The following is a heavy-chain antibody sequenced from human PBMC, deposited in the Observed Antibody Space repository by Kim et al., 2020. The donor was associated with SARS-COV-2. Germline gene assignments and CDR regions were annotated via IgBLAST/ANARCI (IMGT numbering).Heavy chain of an antibody. D-gene: IGHD3-10*01. V-gene: IGHV4-59*01. J-gene: IGHJ4*02. CDR3: ARDGGYGSGSYYEGYFDY. CDR1: GGSISSYY. CDR2: IYYSGST. Sequence: SETLSRTCTVSGGSISSYYWSWIRQPPGKGLEWIGYIYYSGSTNYNPSLKSRVTISVDTSKNQFSLKLSSVTAADTAVYYCARDGGYGSGSYYEGYFDYWGQGTLVTVSS.